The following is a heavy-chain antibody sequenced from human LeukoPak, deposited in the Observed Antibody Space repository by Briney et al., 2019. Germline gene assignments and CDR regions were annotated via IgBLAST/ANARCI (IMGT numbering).Heavy chain of an antibody. V-gene: IGHV4-34*01. D-gene: IGHD4-17*01. CDR3: ARGTVTRVYFDY. CDR1: GGSFSGYY. J-gene: IGHJ4*02. Sequence: SETLSLTCAVYGGSFSGYYWSWIRQPPGEGLEWIGEINHSGSTNYNPSLKSRVTISVDTSKNQFSLKLSSVTAADTAVYYCARGTVTRVYFDYWGQGTLVTVSS. CDR2: INHSGST.